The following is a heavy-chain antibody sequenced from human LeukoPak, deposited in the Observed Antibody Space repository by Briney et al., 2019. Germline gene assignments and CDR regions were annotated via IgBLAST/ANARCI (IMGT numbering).Heavy chain of an antibody. V-gene: IGHV3-7*01. CDR3: ARDRPYYYGSIYYYGMDV. CDR1: GFTFTKYW. J-gene: IGHJ6*02. CDR2: IKQDGSDK. D-gene: IGHD3-10*01. Sequence: PGGSLRLSCAASGFTFTKYWMTWVRQPPGKGLEWVGNIKQDGSDKNYIDSVKGRFTISRHNTKTSVYLQMSSLRAEDTAVYYCARDRPYYYGSIYYYGMDVWGQGTTVTVYS.